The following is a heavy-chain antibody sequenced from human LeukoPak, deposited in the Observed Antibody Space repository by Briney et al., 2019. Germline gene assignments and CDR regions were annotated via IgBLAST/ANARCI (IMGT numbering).Heavy chain of an antibody. V-gene: IGHV4-61*01. D-gene: IGHD3-22*01. CDR1: GGSVSSGSYY. Sequence: SETLSLTCTVSGGSVSSGSYYWSWIRQPPGTGLEWIGYIYYSGSTNYNPSLKSRVTISVDTSKNQFSLKLSSVTAADTAVYYCARAGMYYYDSSGYYNWFDPWGQGTLVTVSS. J-gene: IGHJ5*02. CDR3: ARAGMYYYDSSGYYNWFDP. CDR2: IYYSGST.